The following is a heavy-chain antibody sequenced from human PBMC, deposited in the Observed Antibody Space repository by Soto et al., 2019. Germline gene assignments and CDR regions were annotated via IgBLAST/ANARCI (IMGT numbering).Heavy chain of an antibody. V-gene: IGHV3-30*18. CDR3: AKGSNIAPAGPDDY. CDR2: ISYDGSNK. J-gene: IGHJ4*02. CDR1: GFTFSSYG. D-gene: IGHD6-13*01. Sequence: GGSLRLSCAASGFTFSSYGMHWVRQAPGKGLEWVAVISYDGSNKYYADSVKGRFTISRDNSKNTLYLQMNSLRAEDTAVYYCAKGSNIAPAGPDDYWGQGTLVTVSS.